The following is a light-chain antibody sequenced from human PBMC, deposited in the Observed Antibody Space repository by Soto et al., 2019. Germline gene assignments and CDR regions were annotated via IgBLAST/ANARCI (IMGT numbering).Light chain of an antibody. CDR3: CSYGGDRI. V-gene: IGLV2-23*02. CDR1: SSNVGGYNF. Sequence: QSALTQPASVSGSPGQSIAISCTGTSSNVGGYNFVSWYQQHPGKAPKLLIYEVNKRPSGVSNRSSGSKSDTTASLTISGLQAEDEADYYCCSYGGDRIFGGGTKLTVL. CDR2: EVN. J-gene: IGLJ2*01.